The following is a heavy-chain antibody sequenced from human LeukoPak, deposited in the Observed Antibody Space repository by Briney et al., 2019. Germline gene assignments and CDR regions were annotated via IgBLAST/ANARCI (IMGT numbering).Heavy chain of an antibody. CDR3: AKDSPYAYYGSGSYWDY. D-gene: IGHD3-10*01. Sequence: GGSLRLSCAASGFTLSTYTMNWVRQAPGKGLEWVSSISSSSNYIYYADSVKGRFTISRDNSKNTLYLQMNSLRAEDTAVYYCAKDSPYAYYGSGSYWDYWGQGTLVTVSS. J-gene: IGHJ4*02. CDR1: GFTLSTYT. CDR2: ISSSSNYI. V-gene: IGHV3-21*04.